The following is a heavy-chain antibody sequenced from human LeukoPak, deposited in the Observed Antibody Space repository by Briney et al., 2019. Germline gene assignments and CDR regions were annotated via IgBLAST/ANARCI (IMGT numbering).Heavy chain of an antibody. J-gene: IGHJ4*02. D-gene: IGHD5-12*01. V-gene: IGHV4-59*01. CDR2: IYYSGST. Sequence: SETLSLTCTVTGGSISSYYWSWIRKPPGKGLEWIGYIYYSGSTNYNPSLKSRVTISVDTSKNQFSLNLSSVTAADTAVYYCARGGGYSGYDFGYWGQGTLVTVSS. CDR3: ARGGGYSGYDFGY. CDR1: GGSISSYY.